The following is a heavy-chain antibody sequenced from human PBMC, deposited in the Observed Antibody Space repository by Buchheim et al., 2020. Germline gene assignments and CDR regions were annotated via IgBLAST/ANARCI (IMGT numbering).Heavy chain of an antibody. V-gene: IGHV3-30*18. CDR3: AKASPLFGY. CDR2: ISYDGSNK. Sequence: QVQLVESGGGVVQPGRSLRLSCAASGFTFSSYGMHWVRQAPGKGLEWVAVISYDGSNKYYADSVKGRFTISRDNSKNTLYLQMNSLRAEDTAVYYCAKASPLFGYWGQGTL. D-gene: IGHD5-12*01. CDR1: GFTFSSYG. J-gene: IGHJ4*02.